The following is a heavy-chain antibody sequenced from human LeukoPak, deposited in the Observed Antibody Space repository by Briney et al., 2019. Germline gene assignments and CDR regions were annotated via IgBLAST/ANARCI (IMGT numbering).Heavy chain of an antibody. V-gene: IGHV3-9*01. D-gene: IGHD3-22*01. CDR3: AKSNTDYYDSSGYFY. CDR2: ISWNSGSI. CDR1: GFTFDDYA. J-gene: IGHJ4*02. Sequence: GGSLRLSCAASGFTFDDYAMHWVRQAPGKGLEWVSGISWNSGSIGYADSVKGRFTISRDNAKNSLYLQMNSLRAEDTALYYCAKSNTDYYDSSGYFYWGQGTLVTVSS.